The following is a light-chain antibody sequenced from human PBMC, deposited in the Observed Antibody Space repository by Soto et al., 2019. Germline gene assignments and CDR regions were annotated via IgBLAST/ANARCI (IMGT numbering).Light chain of an antibody. CDR2: RAN. V-gene: IGLV1-47*01. Sequence: QSVLTQPPSASGTPGQRVTISCSGSNSNVGSYYVYWYQQLPGTAPKLLIYRANQRPSGVPDRFSGSKSGTSASLAISGLRSEDEADYYCASWDDSLSGVVFGGETKLTVL. CDR1: NSNVGSYY. CDR3: ASWDDSLSGVV. J-gene: IGLJ2*01.